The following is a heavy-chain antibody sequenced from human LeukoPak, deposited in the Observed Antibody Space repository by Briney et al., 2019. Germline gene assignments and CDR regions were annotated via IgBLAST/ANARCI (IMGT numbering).Heavy chain of an antibody. Sequence: ASVKVSCKASGYTFTSYYMHWVRQAPGQGLEWMGIINPSGGSTSYAQKFQGRVTMTRDTSTSTVYMELSSLRSEDTAVYYCARGWAIAVAGPNFDYWGQGTLVTVSS. V-gene: IGHV1-46*01. J-gene: IGHJ4*02. CDR3: ARGWAIAVAGPNFDY. CDR2: INPSGGST. CDR1: GYTFTSYY. D-gene: IGHD6-19*01.